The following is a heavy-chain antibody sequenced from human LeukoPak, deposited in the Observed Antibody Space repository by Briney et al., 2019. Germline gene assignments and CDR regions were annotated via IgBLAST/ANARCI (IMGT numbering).Heavy chain of an antibody. CDR1: GGSFSGYY. J-gene: IGHJ5*02. CDR3: ARCLYRPFDL. D-gene: IGHD2-15*01. Sequence: SETLSLTCAVYGGSFSGYYWSWIRQPPGKGLEWIGEINHSGSTNYNPSLKSRVTISVDTSKNQFSLKLSSVTAADTAVYYCARCLYRPFDLWGQGTLVTVSS. V-gene: IGHV4-34*01. CDR2: INHSGST.